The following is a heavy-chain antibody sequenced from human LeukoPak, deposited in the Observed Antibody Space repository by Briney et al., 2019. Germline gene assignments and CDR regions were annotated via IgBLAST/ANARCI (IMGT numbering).Heavy chain of an antibody. J-gene: IGHJ5*02. CDR2: IYYSGNT. CDR3: ARGTGLIAAAGIFDP. D-gene: IGHD6-13*01. Sequence: TPSETLSLTCTVSGVSISSSNSYWGWIRQPPGKGLEWIGSIYYSGNTYYNASLKSQVSISIDTSKNRFSLKLTSVTAADTAVYYCARGTGLIAAAGIFDPWGQGTLVTVSS. CDR1: GVSISSSNSY. V-gene: IGHV4-39*01.